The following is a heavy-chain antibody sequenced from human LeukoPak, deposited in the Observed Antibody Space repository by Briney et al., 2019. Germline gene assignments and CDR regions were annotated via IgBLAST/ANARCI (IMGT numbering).Heavy chain of an antibody. D-gene: IGHD2-21*02. V-gene: IGHV3-23*01. CDR1: GFTFSSYA. CDR2: ISGSGGST. Sequence: GGSLRLSCAASGFTFSSYAMSWVRQAPGKGLEWVSAISGSGGSTYYAGSVKGRFTISRDNSKNTLYLQMNSLRAEDTAVYYCAKSIVVVTAATNYYYGMDVWGQGTTVTVSS. CDR3: AKSIVVVTAATNYYYGMDV. J-gene: IGHJ6*02.